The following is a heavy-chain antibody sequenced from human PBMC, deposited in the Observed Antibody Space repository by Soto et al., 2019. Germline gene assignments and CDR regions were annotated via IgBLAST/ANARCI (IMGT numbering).Heavy chain of an antibody. CDR2: IIPIFGTA. D-gene: IGHD1-1*01. J-gene: IGHJ5*02. CDR1: GGTFSSYA. CDR3: ARSQARVDETTGTKYNWFDP. Sequence: SVKVSCKASGGTFSSYAISWVRQAPGQGLEWMGGIIPIFGTANYAQKFQGRVTITADESTSTAYMELSSLRSEDTAVYYCARSQARVDETTGTKYNWFDPWGQGTLVTVSS. V-gene: IGHV1-69*13.